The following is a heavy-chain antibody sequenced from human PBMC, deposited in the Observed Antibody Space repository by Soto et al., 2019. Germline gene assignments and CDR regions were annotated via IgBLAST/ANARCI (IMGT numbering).Heavy chain of an antibody. D-gene: IGHD4-17*01. J-gene: IGHJ5*02. V-gene: IGHV3-30*18. CDR1: GFTFSDYG. Sequence: QVQLVESGGGVVQPGRSLRLSCAASGFTFSDYGMHWVRQAPGKGLEWVAVISYDGNNKYYADSVKGRFTISRDNFKSTLYLQMSSLRAEDTAVYFCAKDLLHKTVTTCGSWGQGTLVIVSS. CDR3: AKDLLHKTVTTCGS. CDR2: ISYDGNNK.